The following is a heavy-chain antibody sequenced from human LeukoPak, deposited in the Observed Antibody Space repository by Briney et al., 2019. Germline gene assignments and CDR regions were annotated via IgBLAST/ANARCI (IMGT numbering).Heavy chain of an antibody. CDR3: ARGYDFWSAYPPYYYYMDV. D-gene: IGHD3-3*01. CDR2: ISGSGGST. CDR1: GFTFSSYA. Sequence: GGSLRLSCAASGFTFSSYAMSWVRQAPGKGLEWVSAISGSGGSTYYADSVKGRFTISRDNSKNTLYLQMNSLRAEDTAVYYCARGYDFWSAYPPYYYYMDVWGKGTTVTVSS. J-gene: IGHJ6*03. V-gene: IGHV3-23*01.